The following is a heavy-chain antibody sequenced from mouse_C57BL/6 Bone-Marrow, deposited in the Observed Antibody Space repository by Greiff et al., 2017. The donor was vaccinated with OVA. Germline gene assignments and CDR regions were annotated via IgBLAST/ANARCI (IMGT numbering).Heavy chain of an antibody. J-gene: IGHJ1*03. V-gene: IGHV5-12*01. Sequence: EVQVVESGGGLVQPGGSLKLSCAASGFTFSDYYMYWVRQTPEKRLEWVAYISNGGGSTYYPDTVKGRFTISRDNAKNTLYLQMSRLKSEDTAMYYCARQAWYFDVGGTGTTITVSS. CDR1: GFTFSDYY. CDR2: ISNGGGST. CDR3: ARQAWYFDV.